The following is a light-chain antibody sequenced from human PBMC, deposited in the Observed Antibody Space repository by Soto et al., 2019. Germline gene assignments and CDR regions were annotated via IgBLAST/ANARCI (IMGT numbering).Light chain of an antibody. CDR1: ESISSW. Sequence: DIQITQSPSTQSASVGDRIIITCRASESISSWLAWYQQKPGKAPKLLIYKASTLESGVPSRFSASGSGTEFTLTISSLQPDDSATYFCHQYSASHTFGGGTKVDIK. CDR3: HQYSASHT. J-gene: IGKJ4*01. V-gene: IGKV1-5*03. CDR2: KAS.